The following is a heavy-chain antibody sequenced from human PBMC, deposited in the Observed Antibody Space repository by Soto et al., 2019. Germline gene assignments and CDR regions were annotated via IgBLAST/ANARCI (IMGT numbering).Heavy chain of an antibody. V-gene: IGHV4-34*01. CDR3: ARVVVAATRAARWFDP. CDR1: GGSFSGYY. Sequence: SETLSLTCAVYGGSFSGYYWSWIRQPPGKGLEWIGEINHSGSTNYNPSLKSRVTISVDTSKNQFSLKLSSVTAADTAVYYCARVVVAATRAARWFDPWGQGTLVTVSS. CDR2: INHSGST. D-gene: IGHD2-15*01. J-gene: IGHJ5*02.